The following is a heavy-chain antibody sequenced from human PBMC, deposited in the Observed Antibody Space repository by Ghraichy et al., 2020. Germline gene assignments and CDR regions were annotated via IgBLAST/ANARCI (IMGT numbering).Heavy chain of an antibody. V-gene: IGHV1-46*01. CDR3: ARDSPLARGTGAFDI. Sequence: ASVKVSCKASGSTFTTSYMHWVRQAPGQGLEWMGIINPSGGSTSYAQKFQGRVTMTRDTSTSTVYMELSSLRSEDTAVYYCARDSPLARGTGAFDIWGQGTMVTVSS. J-gene: IGHJ3*02. CDR1: GSTFTTSY. D-gene: IGHD1-1*01. CDR2: INPSGGST.